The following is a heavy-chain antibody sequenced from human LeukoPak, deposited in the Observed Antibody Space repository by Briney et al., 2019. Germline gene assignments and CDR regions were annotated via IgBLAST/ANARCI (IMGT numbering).Heavy chain of an antibody. CDR2: ISYSGSA. D-gene: IGHD2-15*01. CDR3: ARGLGYCSGGSCYGIYFDY. CDR1: GGSLSNYY. Sequence: SETLSLTCTVSGGSLSNYYWTWIRQPPGKGLEWIGYISYSGSANYNPSLKSRVTISVDTSKNQFSLKLSSVTAADTAVYYCARGLGYCSGGSCYGIYFDYWGQGTLVTVSS. V-gene: IGHV4-59*08. J-gene: IGHJ4*02.